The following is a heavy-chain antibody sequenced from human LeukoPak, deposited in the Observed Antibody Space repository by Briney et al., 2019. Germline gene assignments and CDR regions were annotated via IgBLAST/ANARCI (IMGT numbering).Heavy chain of an antibody. J-gene: IGHJ6*03. CDR1: GGSISSYY. CDR2: IYYSGST. Sequence: SETLSLTCTVSGGSISSYYWSWIRQPPGKGLEWIGYIYYSGSTNYNPSLKSRVTISVDTSKNQFSLKLSSVTAADTAVYYCARLAHSSTSYYYYYMDVWGKGTTVTISS. V-gene: IGHV4-59*12. CDR3: ARLAHSSTSYYYYYMDV. D-gene: IGHD6-13*01.